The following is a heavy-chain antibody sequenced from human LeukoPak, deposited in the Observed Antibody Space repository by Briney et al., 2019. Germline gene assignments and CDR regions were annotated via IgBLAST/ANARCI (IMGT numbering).Heavy chain of an antibody. D-gene: IGHD1-7*01. CDR3: ARELRFSYYYYMDV. J-gene: IGHJ6*03. Sequence: GASVKVSCTASGYTFTSYDINWVRQAPGQGLEWMGWMNPNSGNTGYAQKFQGRVTMTRNTSISTAYMELSSLRSEDTAVYYCARELRFSYYYYMDVWGKGTTVTVSS. V-gene: IGHV1-8*01. CDR2: MNPNSGNT. CDR1: GYTFTSYD.